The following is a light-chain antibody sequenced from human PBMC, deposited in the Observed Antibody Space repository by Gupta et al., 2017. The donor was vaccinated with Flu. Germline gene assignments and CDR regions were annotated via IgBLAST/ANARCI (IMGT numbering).Light chain of an antibody. CDR2: IPN. CDR1: SGSVATNIY. J-gene: IGLJ3*02. CDR3: GHDMGSGSSV. Sequence: TVTRTCGWRSGSVATNIYPSWHQQAPGPEPLPLIYIPNARAVGVPDRFSGSILGTTAAITITRAQADADCDYYCGHDMGSGSSVFGGGTKLTVL. V-gene: IGLV8-61*01.